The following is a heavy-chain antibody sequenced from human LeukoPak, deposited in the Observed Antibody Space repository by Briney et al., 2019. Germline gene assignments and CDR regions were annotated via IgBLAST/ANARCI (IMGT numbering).Heavy chain of an antibody. CDR2: IIPIFGTA. J-gene: IGHJ5*02. D-gene: IGHD1-1*01. CDR1: GGTFSSYA. CDR3: ASFDWNDLNWFDP. Sequence: ASVKVSCKASGGTFSSYAISWVRQAPGQGLEWMGGIIPIFGTANYAQKFQGRVTITADKSTSTAYMELSSLRSEDTAVYYCASFDWNDLNWFDPWGQGTLVTVSS. V-gene: IGHV1-69*06.